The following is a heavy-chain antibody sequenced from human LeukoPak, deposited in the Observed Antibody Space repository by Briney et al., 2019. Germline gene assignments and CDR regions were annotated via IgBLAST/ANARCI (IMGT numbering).Heavy chain of an antibody. CDR3: ARGQLASLYYYGMDV. CDR2: IYSGGST. CDR1: GFTVSSTY. Sequence: GGSLRPSCAVSGFTVSSTYMSWVRQAPGKGLEWVSVIYSGGSTYYADSVKGRFTISRDTSKNTLYLQLNSLRVEDTGVYYCARGQLASLYYYGMDVWGQGTTVTVAS. V-gene: IGHV3-53*01. D-gene: IGHD6-6*01. J-gene: IGHJ6*02.